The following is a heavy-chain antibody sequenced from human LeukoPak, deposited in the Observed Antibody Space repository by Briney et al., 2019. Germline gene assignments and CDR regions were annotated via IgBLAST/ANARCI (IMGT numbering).Heavy chain of an antibody. CDR3: AREVSRNDYDRYFDL. V-gene: IGHV4-4*07. CDR1: GGSIINYY. CDR2: INTSGST. D-gene: IGHD4-17*01. Sequence: SETLSLTCTVSGGSIINYYWSWIRQPAGKGLEWLGRINTSGSTNYNPSLKSRVTMSVDTSKNQFSLKVSSVTAADTAVYYCAREVSRNDYDRYFDLWGRGTLVTVSS. J-gene: IGHJ2*01.